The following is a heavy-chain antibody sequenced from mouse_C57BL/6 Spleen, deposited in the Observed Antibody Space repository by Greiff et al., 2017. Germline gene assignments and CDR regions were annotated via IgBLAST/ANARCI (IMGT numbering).Heavy chain of an antibody. Sequence: EVHLVESGPELVKPGASVKISCKASGYSFTGYYMHWVKQSSEKSLEWIGEINPSTGGTSYNQKFKGKATLTVDKSSSTAYMQLKSLTSEDSAVYYCARYDYDGAWFAYWGQGTLVTVSA. CDR2: INPSTGGT. CDR3: ARYDYDGAWFAY. CDR1: GYSFTGYY. V-gene: IGHV1-43*01. D-gene: IGHD2-4*01. J-gene: IGHJ3*01.